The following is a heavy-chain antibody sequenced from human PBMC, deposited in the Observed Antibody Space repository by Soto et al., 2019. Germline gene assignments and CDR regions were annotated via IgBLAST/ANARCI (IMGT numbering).Heavy chain of an antibody. Sequence: ASVKVSCKASGDTFTNYDIKWVRQATGQGLEWMGWMNPNSGNTGYAQKFQGRVTMTRNTSIGTAYMELSSLRSEDTAVYYCARGRNGMDVWGQGTTVTVSS. CDR2: MNPNSGNT. V-gene: IGHV1-8*01. J-gene: IGHJ6*02. CDR3: ARGRNGMDV. CDR1: GDTFTNYD.